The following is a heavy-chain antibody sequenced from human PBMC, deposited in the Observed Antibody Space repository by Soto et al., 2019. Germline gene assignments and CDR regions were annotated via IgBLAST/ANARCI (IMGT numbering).Heavy chain of an antibody. D-gene: IGHD5-18*01. CDR1: GGTFSSYA. V-gene: IGHV1-69*13. J-gene: IGHJ6*02. CDR3: ARALDTAMVSFYYYYGMDV. CDR2: IIPIFGTA. Sequence: ASVEVSCKASGGTFSSYAMSWVRQAPGQGLEWMGGIIPIFGTANYAQKFQGRVTITADESTSTAYMELSSLRSEDTAVYYCARALDTAMVSFYYYYGMDVWGQGTTVTVSS.